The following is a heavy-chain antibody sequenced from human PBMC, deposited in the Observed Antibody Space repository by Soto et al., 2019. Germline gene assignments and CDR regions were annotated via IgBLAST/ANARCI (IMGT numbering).Heavy chain of an antibody. D-gene: IGHD2-15*01. CDR1: GYTFTSYY. CDR3: ARDDCSGGSCYSSLFHP. Sequence: ASGKVSCKASGYTFTSYYMHWVRQAPGQGLEWMGIINPSGGSTSYAQKFQGRVTMTRDTSTSTVYMELSSLRSEDTAVYYCARDDCSGGSCYSSLFHPWGQGTLVTDSS. V-gene: IGHV1-46*01. J-gene: IGHJ5*01. CDR2: INPSGGST.